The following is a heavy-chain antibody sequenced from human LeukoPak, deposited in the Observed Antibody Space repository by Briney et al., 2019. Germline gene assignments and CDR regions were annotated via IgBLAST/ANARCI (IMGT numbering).Heavy chain of an antibody. CDR3: AKGLSTYSSSSPDY. V-gene: IGHV3-23*01. Sequence: GGSLRLSCAASGFTFNSYAMIWVRQAPGKGLEWVSVINGNGGSTYYADSVKGRFTMSRDSFKSTLYLQMNSLRAEDTAIYYCAKGLSTYSSSSPDYWGQGTLVTVSS. CDR1: GFTFNSYA. CDR2: INGNGGST. J-gene: IGHJ4*02. D-gene: IGHD6-6*01.